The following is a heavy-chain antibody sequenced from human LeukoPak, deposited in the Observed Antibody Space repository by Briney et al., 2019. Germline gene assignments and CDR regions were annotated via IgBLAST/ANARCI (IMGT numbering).Heavy chain of an antibody. J-gene: IGHJ6*02. Sequence: SETLSLTCTVSGGSISSSSYYWGWIRQPPGKGLEWIRSFYYSGSTYYNPSLKSRVTISVDTSKNQFSLKLSSVTAADTAVYYCATLFSDWFGERRHITEKYYYYGMDVWGQGTTVTVSS. CDR1: GGSISSSSYY. V-gene: IGHV4-39*01. D-gene: IGHD3-10*01. CDR3: ATLFSDWFGERRHITEKYYYYGMDV. CDR2: FYYSGST.